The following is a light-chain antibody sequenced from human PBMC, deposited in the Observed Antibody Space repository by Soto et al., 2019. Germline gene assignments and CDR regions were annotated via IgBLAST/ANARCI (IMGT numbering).Light chain of an antibody. CDR2: DTS. J-gene: IGKJ1*01. V-gene: IGKV3-15*01. Sequence: EIVVTQSPATLSVSPGERVTLSCRASQSVSSSLAWYQQRPGQAPRHLIYDTSTSAAGISARFSGSGSGTEFTLTISSLQSEDFAVYYCQQYIDWPPGTFGQGTAVEIK. CDR1: QSVSSS. CDR3: QQYIDWPPGT.